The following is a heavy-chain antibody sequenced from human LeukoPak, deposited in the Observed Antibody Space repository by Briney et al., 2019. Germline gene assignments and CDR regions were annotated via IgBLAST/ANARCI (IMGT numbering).Heavy chain of an antibody. D-gene: IGHD4-17*01. CDR3: AKDELRSDAFDI. V-gene: IGHV3-53*01. Sequence: GGSLRLSCAASGFTVSTSYMSWVRQAPGKGLEWVSVIYSGGSSHYADSVRGRFTISRDNSKNTLFLQMNSLRAEDTAVYYCAKDELRSDAFDIWGQGTMVTVSS. J-gene: IGHJ3*02. CDR2: IYSGGSS. CDR1: GFTVSTSY.